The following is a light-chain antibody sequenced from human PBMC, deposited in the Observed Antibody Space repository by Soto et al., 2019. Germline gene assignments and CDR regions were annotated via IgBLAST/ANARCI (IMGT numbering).Light chain of an antibody. Sequence: QSVLTQPASVSGSPGQSITISCTGTSPDFGVSWYQHLPGKAPKLLIFEVSNRPSDVSTRFSYYKSGNMAFLTTSGLQSEDEGLYHCSSYSSTTSLFGGGTKLTVL. J-gene: IGLJ2*01. V-gene: IGLV2-14*01. CDR1: SPDFGV. CDR3: SSYSSTTSL. CDR2: EVS.